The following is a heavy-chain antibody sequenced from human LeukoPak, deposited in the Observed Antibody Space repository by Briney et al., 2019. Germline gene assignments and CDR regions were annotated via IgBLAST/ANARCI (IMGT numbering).Heavy chain of an antibody. J-gene: IGHJ6*03. D-gene: IGHD5-18*01. Sequence: GGSLRLSCAASGFTFSSYSINWVRQAPGKGLEWVSYISSSSSTIYYADSVKGRFTISRDNAKNSLYLQMNSLRAEDTAVYFCARDRYSYGHYYYYMDVWGKGTTVTVSS. V-gene: IGHV3-48*01. CDR1: GFTFSSYS. CDR2: ISSSSSTI. CDR3: ARDRYSYGHYYYYMDV.